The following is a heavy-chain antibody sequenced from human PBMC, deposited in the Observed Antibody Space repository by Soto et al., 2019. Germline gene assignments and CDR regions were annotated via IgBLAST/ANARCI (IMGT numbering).Heavy chain of an antibody. CDR2: IIPIFGTA. D-gene: IGHD3-3*01. J-gene: IGHJ6*02. CDR3: ARGRGYYDFWSGSTPGPHYYGMDV. CDR1: GGTLSSYA. Sequence: SVKVSCKASGGTLSSYAISWVRQAPGQGLEWMGGIIPIFGTANYAQKFQGRVTITADESTSTAYMELSSLRSEDTAVYYCARGRGYYDFWSGSTPGPHYYGMDVWGQGTTVTVSS. V-gene: IGHV1-69*13.